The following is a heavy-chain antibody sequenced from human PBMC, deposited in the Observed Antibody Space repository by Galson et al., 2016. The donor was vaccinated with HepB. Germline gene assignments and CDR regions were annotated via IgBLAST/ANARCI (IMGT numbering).Heavy chain of an antibody. D-gene: IGHD3-10*01. CDR1: GDSVSSNSAA. CDR2: TYYRARWYN. Sequence: AISGDSVSSNSAAWNWLRQSPSRGLEWLGRTYYRARWYNDYAVSVKSRITIHPDTSNNQFSLQLNSVTPEDTAVYSRARGVRGGSLDYWGQGTLGTVSA. V-gene: IGHV6-1*01. CDR3: ARGVRGGSLDY. J-gene: IGHJ4*02.